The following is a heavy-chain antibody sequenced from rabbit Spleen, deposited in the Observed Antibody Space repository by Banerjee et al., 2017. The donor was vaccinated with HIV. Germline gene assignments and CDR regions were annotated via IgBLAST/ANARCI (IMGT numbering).Heavy chain of an antibody. CDR3: ARDTGTSFSTYGMDL. CDR1: GFSFSSDYD. V-gene: IGHV1S45*01. D-gene: IGHD8-1*01. J-gene: IGHJ6*01. CDR2: IYTGNAKT. Sequence: QQQLEESGGGLVKPGGTLTLTCTASGFSFSSDYDMCWVRQAPGKGLEWIGCIYTGNAKTYYAGWAKGRFTISKASSTTVTLQMTSLTAADTATYFCARDTGTSFSTYGMDLWGPGTLVTVS.